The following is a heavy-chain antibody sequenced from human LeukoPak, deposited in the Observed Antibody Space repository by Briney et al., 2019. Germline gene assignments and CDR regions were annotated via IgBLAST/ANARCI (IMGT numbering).Heavy chain of an antibody. Sequence: GGSLRLSCAASGFTFSSYGMHWVRQAPGKGLEWVAFIRYDGSNKYYADSVKGRFTISRDNSKNTLYLQMNSLRAEDTAVYYCARANDYYGSGSYRGYWGQGTLVTVSS. CDR2: IRYDGSNK. D-gene: IGHD3-10*01. J-gene: IGHJ4*02. CDR3: ARANDYYGSGSYRGY. CDR1: GFTFSSYG. V-gene: IGHV3-30*02.